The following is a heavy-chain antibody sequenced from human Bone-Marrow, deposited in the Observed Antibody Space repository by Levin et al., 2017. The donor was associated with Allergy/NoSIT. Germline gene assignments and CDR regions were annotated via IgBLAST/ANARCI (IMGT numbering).Heavy chain of an antibody. CDR1: GFTFSSSS. D-gene: IGHD6-13*01. Sequence: LSLTCAASGFTFSSSSMNWVRQAPGKGLEWVSSISSSSSYIYYADSVKGRFTISRDNAKNSLYLQMNSLRAEDTAVYYCARVPVIAAAGQEYYFDYWGQGTLVTVSS. CDR3: ARVPVIAAAGQEYYFDY. V-gene: IGHV3-21*01. CDR2: ISSSSSYI. J-gene: IGHJ4*02.